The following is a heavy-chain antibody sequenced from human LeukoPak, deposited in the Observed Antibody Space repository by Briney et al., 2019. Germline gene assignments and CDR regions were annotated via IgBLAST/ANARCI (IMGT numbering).Heavy chain of an antibody. V-gene: IGHV4-59*01. Sequence: SSETLSLTCTVSRGSIHGYYWNWIRQPPGKGLEWIGYVYYSGSTSYSPSLESRVTISVDTSKNQFSLKLSSVTAADTAMYYCARDAGGSVTDPFNIWGHGTMVTVSS. CDR3: ARDAGGSVTDPFNI. J-gene: IGHJ3*02. CDR2: VYYSGST. CDR1: RGSIHGYY.